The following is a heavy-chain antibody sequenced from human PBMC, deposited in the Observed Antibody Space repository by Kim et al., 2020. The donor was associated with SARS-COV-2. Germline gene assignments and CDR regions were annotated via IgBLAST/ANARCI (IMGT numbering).Heavy chain of an antibody. CDR2: IYYSGNT. D-gene: IGHD3-22*01. CDR1: GGSISTSSYY. V-gene: IGHV4-39*01. CDR3: ARALDYYDRSAYYD. Sequence: SETLSLTCTVSGGSISTSSYYWGWIRQPPGKGLKWIGNIYYSGNTYYNSSLKSRVTIFLDTSKNQFTLKLSSVTAADTAVYYCARALDYYDRSAYYDWGQGTLVTVSS. J-gene: IGHJ4*02.